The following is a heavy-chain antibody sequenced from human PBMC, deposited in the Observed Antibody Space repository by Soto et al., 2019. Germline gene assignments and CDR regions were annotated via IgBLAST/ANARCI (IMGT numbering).Heavy chain of an antibody. J-gene: IGHJ4*02. CDR1: GFTFSNYA. Sequence: EVQLLDSGGGLVQPGGSLRLSCAASGFTFSNYAMTWVRQAAGKGLEWVSSISGPGGSTYYADSVKGRFAISRDNSKNTLYLQMNSLRAEDTALYYCARDARIAVAGTDNWGQGTLVTVTS. CDR3: ARDARIAVAGTDN. V-gene: IGHV3-23*01. CDR2: ISGPGGST. D-gene: IGHD6-19*01.